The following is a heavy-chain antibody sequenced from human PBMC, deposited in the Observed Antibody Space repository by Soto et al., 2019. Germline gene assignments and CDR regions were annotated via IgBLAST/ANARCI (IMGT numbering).Heavy chain of an antibody. D-gene: IGHD6-19*01. CDR1: GYTFTSYG. V-gene: IGHV1-18*01. CDR3: AREGLAVAGPTYDY. J-gene: IGHJ4*02. CDR2: ISAYNGNT. Sequence: QVQLVQSGAEVKKPGASVKVSCKASGYTFTSYGISWVRQAAGQGLEWMGWISAYNGNTNYAQELQGRVTMTTDTSTSAAYMEVRSLRADDTAVYYCAREGLAVAGPTYDYWGPGTLVTVSS.